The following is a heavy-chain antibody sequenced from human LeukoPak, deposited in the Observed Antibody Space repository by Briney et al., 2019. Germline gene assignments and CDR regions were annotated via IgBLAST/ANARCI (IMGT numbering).Heavy chain of an antibody. J-gene: IGHJ5*02. CDR3: ARADCSGSTCYLRRSWFDP. CDR2: FSTSSRYI. Sequence: GGSLRLSCAASGFTFSSFDMNWVRQAPGKGLEWVSSFSTSSRYIYYRDSVKGRFTISRDDAKNSLYLQMNSLRVEDTAVYYCARADCSGSTCYLRRSWFDPWGQGTLVTVSS. CDR1: GFTFSSFD. V-gene: IGHV3-21*01. D-gene: IGHD2-2*01.